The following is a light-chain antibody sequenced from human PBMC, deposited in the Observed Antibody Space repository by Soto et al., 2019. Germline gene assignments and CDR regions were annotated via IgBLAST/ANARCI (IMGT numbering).Light chain of an antibody. CDR3: CSYALSYPSLYV. Sequence: QSALTQPRSVSGSPGQSVTISCTGTSSDVSGYNYVSWYQQHPGKAPKLMIYDVVKRSSGVPDRFSGSKSGSTASLTISGLQAEDEADYYCCSYALSYPSLYVFGTGTKLTVL. V-gene: IGLV2-11*01. J-gene: IGLJ1*01. CDR2: DVV. CDR1: SSDVSGYNY.